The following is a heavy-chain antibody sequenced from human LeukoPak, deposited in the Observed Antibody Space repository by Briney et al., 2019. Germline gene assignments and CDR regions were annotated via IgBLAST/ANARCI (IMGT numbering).Heavy chain of an antibody. CDR2: ISVSGNT. V-gene: IGHV3-23*01. CDR1: GFTLSSYA. CDR3: ARGAARSHYYYMDV. D-gene: IGHD6-13*01. Sequence: TGGSLRLSCAASGFTLSSYAMSWVRQGPGKGLEWVSAISVSGNTYHADSVKGRFTISRDKPKNTLYLQMNSLRTEDTAVYYCARGAARSHYYYMDVWGKGTTVTISS. J-gene: IGHJ6*03.